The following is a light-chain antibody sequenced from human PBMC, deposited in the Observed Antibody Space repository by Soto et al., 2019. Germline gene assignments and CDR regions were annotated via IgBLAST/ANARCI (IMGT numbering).Light chain of an antibody. V-gene: IGLV2-14*03. CDR2: VVT. Sequence: QSVLTQPASVSGSPGQSITISCTGTSSDVGGYNYVSWYQQHPGKAPKLLIYVVTNRPSGVSNRFSGSKSGNTASLTISGLQAEDEADYYCSSYRSGSTLIFGGGTKVTVL. J-gene: IGLJ2*01. CDR1: SSDVGGYNY. CDR3: SSYRSGSTLI.